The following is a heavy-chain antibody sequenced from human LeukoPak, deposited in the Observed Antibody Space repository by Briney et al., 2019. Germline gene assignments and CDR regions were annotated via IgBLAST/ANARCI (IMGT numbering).Heavy chain of an antibody. CDR2: ISSSRTTI. V-gene: IGHV3-48*04. CDR3: ARGTSGITFQH. Sequence: GGSLRLSCTASGFTLNSYNVNWVRQAPGKGLEWVSYISSSRTTIYYADSVKGRFTISRDSANNSLYLQMNSLRVEDTAVYYCARGTSGITFQHWGQGTLVIVSS. D-gene: IGHD1-26*01. CDR1: GFTLNSYN. J-gene: IGHJ1*01.